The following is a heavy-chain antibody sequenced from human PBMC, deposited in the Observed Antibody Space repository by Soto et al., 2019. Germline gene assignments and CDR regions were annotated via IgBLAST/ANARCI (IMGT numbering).Heavy chain of an antibody. J-gene: IGHJ4*02. Sequence: GGSLRLSCAASQFTFSRYTMHWVRQAPGKRLEWAAVISYDGSNKYYADSVKGRFTISRDNSKNTLYLQMDSLKTEDTGFYYCARGGDNTGWYRVDYWGQGTLVTVSS. CDR3: ARGGDNTGWYRVDY. V-gene: IGHV3-30-3*01. D-gene: IGHD6-19*01. CDR1: QFTFSRYT. CDR2: ISYDGSNK.